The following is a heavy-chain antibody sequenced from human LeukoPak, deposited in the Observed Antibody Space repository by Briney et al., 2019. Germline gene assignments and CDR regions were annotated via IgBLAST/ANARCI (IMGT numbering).Heavy chain of an antibody. CDR3: AKGGEAYCGGDCYSEADY. J-gene: IGHJ4*02. V-gene: IGHV3-30*18. D-gene: IGHD2-21*02. Sequence: GGSLRLSCAASGFTFSSYGMHWVRQAPGKGLEWVAVISYDGSNKYYADSVKGRFTISRDNSKNTLYLQMNSLRAEDTAVYYCAKGGEAYCGGDCYSEADYWGQGTLVTVSS. CDR1: GFTFSSYG. CDR2: ISYDGSNK.